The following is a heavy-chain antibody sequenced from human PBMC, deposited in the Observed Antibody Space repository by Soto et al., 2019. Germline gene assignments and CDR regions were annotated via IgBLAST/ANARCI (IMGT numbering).Heavy chain of an antibody. Sequence: GGSLRLSCAASGFTFSSYAMSWVRQAPGKGLEWVSAISGSGGSTYYADSVKGRFTISRDNSKNTLYLQMNSLRAEDTVVYYCAKVGGRSSGWYLEIWFDPWGQGTLVTVSS. V-gene: IGHV3-23*01. CDR1: GFTFSSYA. J-gene: IGHJ5*02. CDR3: AKVGGRSSGWYLEIWFDP. D-gene: IGHD6-19*01. CDR2: ISGSGGST.